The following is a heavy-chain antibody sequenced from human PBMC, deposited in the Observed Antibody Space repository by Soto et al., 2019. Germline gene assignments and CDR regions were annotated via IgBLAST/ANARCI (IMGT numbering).Heavy chain of an antibody. Sequence: GGSLRLSCAASGFTFDDYAMHWVRQAPGKGLEWVSSINWNSGSIAYADFVKGRFTISRDNAKNSLYLQLNSLRAEDTALYYCAKAMGLNHWNYVDYWGQGTLVTVSS. CDR3: AKAMGLNHWNYVDY. CDR1: GFTFDDYA. V-gene: IGHV3-9*01. J-gene: IGHJ4*02. CDR2: INWNSGSI. D-gene: IGHD1-1*01.